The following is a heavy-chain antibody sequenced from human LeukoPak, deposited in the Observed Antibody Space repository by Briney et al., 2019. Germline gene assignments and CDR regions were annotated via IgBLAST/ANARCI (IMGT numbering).Heavy chain of an antibody. D-gene: IGHD6-19*01. CDR1: GFTFSGYG. J-gene: IGHJ4*02. CDR2: ISYDGSNQ. Sequence: GGSLRLSCAASGFTFSGYGMHWVRQAPGKGLEWVALISYDGSNQYYADSVEGRFTISRDNSKNTLYLQMGSLSAEDTAVYYCAKAWISSGWYYFDYWGQGTLVTVSS. V-gene: IGHV3-30*18. CDR3: AKAWISSGWYYFDY.